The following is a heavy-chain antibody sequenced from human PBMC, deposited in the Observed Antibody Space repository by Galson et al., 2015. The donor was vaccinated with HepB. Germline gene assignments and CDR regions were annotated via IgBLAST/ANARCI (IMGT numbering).Heavy chain of an antibody. V-gene: IGHV3-21*01. Sequence: SLRLSCAASGFTFSSYSMNWVRQAPGKGLEWISYISSGSSYIYYADSVKGRFTISRDNAKNSLYLQMNSLRADDTAVYYCARGYGSDWYLDSWGQGTLVTVSS. J-gene: IGHJ4*02. CDR1: GFTFSSYS. CDR3: ARGYGSDWYLDS. CDR2: ISSGSSYI. D-gene: IGHD6-19*01.